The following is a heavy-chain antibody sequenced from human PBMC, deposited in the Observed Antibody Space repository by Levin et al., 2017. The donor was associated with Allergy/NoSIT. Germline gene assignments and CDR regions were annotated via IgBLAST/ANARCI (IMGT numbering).Heavy chain of an antibody. CDR1: FFPFLYSS. J-gene: IGHJ4*02. Sequence: GGSLLLSFSSSFFPFLYSSLLLLRQAPGPVLSFVSYISGTSSAIIYADSVKGRFTISRDNAQNSLYLQMNSLRAEDPSVYFCATGPLAAAAHYWGQGTLVTVSS. D-gene: IGHD6-13*01. V-gene: IGHV3-11*05. CDR2: ISGTSSAI. CDR3: ATGPLAAAAHY.